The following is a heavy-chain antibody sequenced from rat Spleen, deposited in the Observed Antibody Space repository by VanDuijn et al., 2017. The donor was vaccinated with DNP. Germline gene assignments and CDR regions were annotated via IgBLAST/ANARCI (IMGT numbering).Heavy chain of an antibody. CDR3: TSNPHIRTAAPFDY. D-gene: IGHD3-8*01. Sequence: EVQLVESGGGPVQPGRSLKISCIASGFIFSNYWMTWIRQAPGRGLEWVASITNTGDSTYYLDFVKGRFSISRDNAKSTLYLQVNSLRSEDTATYYCTSNPHIRTAAPFDYWGQGVMVTVSS. CDR2: ITNTGDST. J-gene: IGHJ2*01. CDR1: GFIFSNYW. V-gene: IGHV5-31*01.